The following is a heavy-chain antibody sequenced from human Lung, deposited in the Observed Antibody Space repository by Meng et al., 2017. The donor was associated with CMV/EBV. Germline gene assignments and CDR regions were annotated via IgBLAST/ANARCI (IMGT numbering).Heavy chain of an antibody. D-gene: IGHD5-18*01. V-gene: IGHV3-30*04. CDR2: ISYDGSNK. Sequence: SCAASGFTFSSYAMHWVRQAPGKGLEWVAVISYDGSNKYYADSVKGRFTISRDNSKNTLYLQMNSLRAEDTAVYYCARWGVDTAMADYYYGMDVWGQGNXV. CDR1: GFTFSSYA. CDR3: ARWGVDTAMADYYYGMDV. J-gene: IGHJ6*02.